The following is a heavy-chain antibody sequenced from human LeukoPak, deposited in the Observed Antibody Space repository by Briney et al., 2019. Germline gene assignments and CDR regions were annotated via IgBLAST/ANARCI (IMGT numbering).Heavy chain of an antibody. Sequence: PGGSLRLSCAASGFTFSDYYMSWIRQAPGKGLEWVSAISGSGGSTYYADSVKGRFTISRDNSKNTLYLQMNSLRAEDTAVYYCAKGRWYPYYFDYWGQGTLVTVSS. D-gene: IGHD4-23*01. V-gene: IGHV3-23*01. CDR1: GFTFSDYY. CDR3: AKGRWYPYYFDY. CDR2: ISGSGGST. J-gene: IGHJ4*02.